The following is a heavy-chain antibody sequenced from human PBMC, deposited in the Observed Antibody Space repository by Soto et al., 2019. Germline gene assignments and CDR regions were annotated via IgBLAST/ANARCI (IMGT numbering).Heavy chain of an antibody. CDR2: ITGTGAHT. CDR1: GFTFGTYA. J-gene: IGHJ2*01. D-gene: IGHD2-21*01. V-gene: IGHV3-23*01. Sequence: EVQLLESGGGLVQPGGSLRLSCEASGFTFGTYAMSWVRQAPGKGLDWVSGITGTGAHTYYTDSAKGLFTISRDNSKKTLYLQLNSQGADDTAVYYCAKGNGGGYFDLWGRGSLVTVSS. CDR3: AKGNGGGYFDL.